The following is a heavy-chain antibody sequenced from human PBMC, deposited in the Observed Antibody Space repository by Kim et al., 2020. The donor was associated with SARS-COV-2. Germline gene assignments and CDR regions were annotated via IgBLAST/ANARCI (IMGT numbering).Heavy chain of an antibody. D-gene: IGHD6-13*01. V-gene: IGHV3-74*01. CDR3: TRNTSSPTPV. J-gene: IGHJ3*01. Sequence: RTLYEDIVGGRFTVSRDNAKNTLYLQMNSLRAEDTGLYYCTRNTSSPTPVWGHGTLVTVSS. CDR2: RT.